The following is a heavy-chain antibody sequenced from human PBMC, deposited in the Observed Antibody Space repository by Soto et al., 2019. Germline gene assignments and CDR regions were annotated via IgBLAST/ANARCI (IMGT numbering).Heavy chain of an antibody. CDR1: GASIGSGGYY. Sequence: QVQLQESGPGLVKPSQTLSLTCTVSGASIGSGGYYWSWIRQYPDMGLEWIGYNDYRGSGHNNPSLKSRVTISIDTSNNEFSLKLSSVTAADTAVCYCARAKLVPAYWEWFDPWGQGTLVTVSS. CDR2: NDYRGSG. J-gene: IGHJ5*02. CDR3: ARAKLVPAYWEWFDP. D-gene: IGHD2-2*01. V-gene: IGHV4-31*03.